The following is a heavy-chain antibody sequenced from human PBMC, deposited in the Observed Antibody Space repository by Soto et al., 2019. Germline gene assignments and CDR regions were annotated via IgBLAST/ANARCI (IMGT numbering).Heavy chain of an antibody. Sequence: AASVKVSCKASGYTFTGYYMHWVRQAPGQGLEWMGWINPNSGGTNYAQKFQGRVTMTRDTSISTAYMELSRLRSDDTAVYYCAGSIAAAGDNWFDPWGQGTLVTVSS. V-gene: IGHV1-2*02. J-gene: IGHJ5*02. D-gene: IGHD6-13*01. CDR3: AGSIAAAGDNWFDP. CDR1: GYTFTGYY. CDR2: INPNSGGT.